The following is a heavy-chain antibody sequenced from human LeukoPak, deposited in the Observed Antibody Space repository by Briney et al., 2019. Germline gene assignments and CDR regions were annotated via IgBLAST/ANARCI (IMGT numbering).Heavy chain of an antibody. V-gene: IGHV5-51*01. CDR2: IYPGDSDT. J-gene: IGHJ4*02. CDR3: ARRGLCSGGSCYGLSDY. CDR1: GYNFTNYW. Sequence: GESLKISCRGSGYNFTNYWIVWVRQMPGKGLEWMGIIYPGDSDTRYSPSFQGQVTISADKSIGTAYLQWSSLKASDTAMYYCARRGLCSGGSCYGLSDYWGQGPLVTVSS. D-gene: IGHD2-15*01.